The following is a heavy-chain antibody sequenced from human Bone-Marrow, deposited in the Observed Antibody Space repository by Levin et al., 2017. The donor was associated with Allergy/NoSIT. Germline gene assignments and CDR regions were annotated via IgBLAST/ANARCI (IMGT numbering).Heavy chain of an antibody. Sequence: GESLKISCDASGFDFGRYAMTWIRQAPGKGLEGVAGVSDSGAGTYYRDSVRGRFTVSRDNSRERLYLQMDDLTVEDTATYYCAKQYWDTFSCYPADHWGQGTQVIVSS. CDR3: AKQYWDTFSCYPADH. J-gene: IGHJ4*02. CDR1: GFDFGRYA. D-gene: IGHD2-2*01. V-gene: IGHV3-23*01. CDR2: VSDSGAGT.